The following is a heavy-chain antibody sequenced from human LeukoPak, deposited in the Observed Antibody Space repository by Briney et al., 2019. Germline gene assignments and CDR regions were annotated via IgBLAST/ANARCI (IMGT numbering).Heavy chain of an antibody. D-gene: IGHD3-10*01. J-gene: IGHJ3*02. Sequence: SETLSLTCTVSGGSISSNSYFWGWIRQPPGKGLEWIGIIHYSGSIYYSPSLKSRLSISIDTSKNKFSLKLSSVTAADTAVYYCASQKTLVRGAIRLFDASDIWGQGTVVTVSS. V-gene: IGHV4-39*01. CDR2: IHYSGSI. CDR3: ASQKTLVRGAIRLFDASDI. CDR1: GGSISSNSYF.